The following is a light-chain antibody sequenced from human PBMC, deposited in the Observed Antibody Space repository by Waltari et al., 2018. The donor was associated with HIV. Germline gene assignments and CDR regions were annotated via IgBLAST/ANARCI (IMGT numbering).Light chain of an antibody. CDR1: SSDIGYYDY. CDR2: EVT. CDR3: SSYTRRGTVV. J-gene: IGLJ2*01. Sequence: QSALTQPASVSGSPGQSLVLPCTGSSSDIGYYDYVSWYQQYPGQAPKALIYEVTSRPSGTSSRFSGSKSATTAFLAISKLQTDDEADYFCSSYTRRGTVVFGRGTRLTVL. V-gene: IGLV2-14*01.